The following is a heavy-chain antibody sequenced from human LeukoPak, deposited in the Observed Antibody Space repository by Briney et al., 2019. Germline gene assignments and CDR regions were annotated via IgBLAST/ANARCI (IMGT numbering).Heavy chain of an antibody. CDR2: ISSSSSTI. CDR3: AREMATIIAAAFDI. Sequence: GGSLRLSCAASGFTFSSYGVHWVRQAPGKGLEWVSYISSSSSTIYYADSVKGRFTISRDNAKNSLYLQMNSLRAEDTAVYYCAREMATIIAAAFDIWGQGTMVTVSS. CDR1: GFTFSSYG. V-gene: IGHV3-48*04. D-gene: IGHD5-24*01. J-gene: IGHJ3*02.